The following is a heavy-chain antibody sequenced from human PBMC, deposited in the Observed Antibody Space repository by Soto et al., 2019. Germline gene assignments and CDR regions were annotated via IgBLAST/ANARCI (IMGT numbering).Heavy chain of an antibody. D-gene: IGHD2-2*01. J-gene: IGHJ5*02. CDR2: INAGNGDT. Sequence: QVQLVQSGAEVKKPGASVKVSCKASGYTFTSYALDWVRQAPGQRLEWMGGINAGNGDTKYSQNFQGRVTITRDTSATTAYMELSSLRYEDTAVYYCAREALRFCTSTSCSTDWFDPWGQGTQVTVSS. CDR1: GYTFTSYA. CDR3: AREALRFCTSTSCSTDWFDP. V-gene: IGHV1-3*01.